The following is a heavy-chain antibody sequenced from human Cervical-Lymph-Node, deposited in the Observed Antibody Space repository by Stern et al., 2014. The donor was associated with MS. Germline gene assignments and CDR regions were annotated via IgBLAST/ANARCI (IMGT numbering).Heavy chain of an antibody. CDR1: GYKFSIYW. Sequence: DQLVQSGAELIRPGESLKISCKVSGYKFSIYWIAWVRQIPGKGLEWMGIIYPGCSETRYSPSFKGQDTMTADKSTSPAYLQWSSLNASDTAMYFCARQTTAWASDVWGQGTLVTVSS. D-gene: IGHD1-14*01. CDR2: IYPGCSET. V-gene: IGHV5-51*01. CDR3: ARQTTAWASDV. J-gene: IGHJ4*02.